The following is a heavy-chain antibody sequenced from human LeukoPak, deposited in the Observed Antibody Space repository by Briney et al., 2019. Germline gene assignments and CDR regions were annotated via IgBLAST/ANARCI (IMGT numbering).Heavy chain of an antibody. CDR3: ARDRGYSSEIDY. V-gene: IGHV4-59*01. J-gene: IGHJ4*02. Sequence: PSETLSLTCTVSGGSISSYYWSWIRQPPGKGLEWTGYIYYSGSTNYNPSLKSRVTISVDTSKNQFSLKLSSVTAADTAVYYCARDRGYSSEIDYWGQGTLVTVSS. CDR1: GGSISSYY. CDR2: IYYSGST. D-gene: IGHD6-25*01.